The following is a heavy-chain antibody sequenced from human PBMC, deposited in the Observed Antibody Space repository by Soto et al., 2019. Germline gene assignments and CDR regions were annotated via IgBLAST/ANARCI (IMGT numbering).Heavy chain of an antibody. D-gene: IGHD5-12*01. CDR1: GYTFTGYY. V-gene: IGHV1-2*04. CDR3: ARARGGYSGYDLDY. Sequence: SSVKGSSGASGYTFTGYYMHWVRQAPGQGLEWMGWINPNSGGTNYAQKFQGWVTMTRDTSISTAYMELSRLRSDDTAVYYCARARGGYSGYDLDYWGQGTLVNVSS. J-gene: IGHJ4*02. CDR2: INPNSGGT.